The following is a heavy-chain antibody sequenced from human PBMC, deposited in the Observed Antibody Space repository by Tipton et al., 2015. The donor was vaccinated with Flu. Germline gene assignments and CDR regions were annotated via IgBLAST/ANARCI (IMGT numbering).Heavy chain of an antibody. CDR3: ARVGANYIWGSYPVGFDY. CDR1: GGSISSGGYS. CDR2: IYHSGST. D-gene: IGHD3-16*02. Sequence: TLSLTCAVSGGSISSGGYSWSWIRQPPGKGLGCIGYIYHSGSTYYNPSLKSRVTISVNRSKNQFSLKFSSVTAADTAVYYCARVGANYIWGSYPVGFDYWGQGTLVTVSS. J-gene: IGHJ4*02. V-gene: IGHV4-30-2*01.